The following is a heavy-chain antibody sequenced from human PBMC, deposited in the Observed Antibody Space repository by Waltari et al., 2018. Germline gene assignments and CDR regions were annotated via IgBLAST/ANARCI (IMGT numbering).Heavy chain of an antibody. CDR1: GYSISSGYY. J-gene: IGHJ4*02. CDR2: IYHSGST. Sequence: QVQLQESGPGLVKPSETLSLTCAVSGYSISSGYYWGWIRQPPGKGLEWIGSIYHSGSTYYNPSLKSRVTISVDMSKNQFSLKLSSVTAADTAVYYCAMTYYYGSGSYYNNPFDYWGQGTLVTVSS. CDR3: AMTYYYGSGSYYNNPFDY. D-gene: IGHD3-10*01. V-gene: IGHV4-38-2*01.